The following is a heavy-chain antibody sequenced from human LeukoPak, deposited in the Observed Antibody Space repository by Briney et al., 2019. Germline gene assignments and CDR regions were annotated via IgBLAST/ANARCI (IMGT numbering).Heavy chain of an antibody. CDR1: GGSFSGYY. J-gene: IGHJ4*02. CDR2: INYSGSFYYGGYT. V-gene: IGHV4-34*01. D-gene: IGHD3-22*01. Sequence: PSETLSLTCAVYGGSFSGYYWSWIRQPPGKGLEWIGEINYSGSFYYGGYTNYNPSFKSRVTISADTFKNQFSLKLTSVTAADAAVYYCARVVEGSDTSGYYLPYWGQGTLVTVSS. CDR3: ARVVEGSDTSGYYLPY.